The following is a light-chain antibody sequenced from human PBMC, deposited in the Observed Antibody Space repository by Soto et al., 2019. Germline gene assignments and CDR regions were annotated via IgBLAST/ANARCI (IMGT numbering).Light chain of an antibody. V-gene: IGKV3-11*01. J-gene: IGKJ1*01. CDR3: QQRGNWPLT. Sequence: EIVLTQSPATLSLSPGERATLSCRASQSVSSYFAWYQQKPGQAPRLLIYDASNRATGIPARFSGSGSGPDFTLTISSLEPVDFAVYYCQQRGNWPLTFGQGTKVEIK. CDR2: DAS. CDR1: QSVSSY.